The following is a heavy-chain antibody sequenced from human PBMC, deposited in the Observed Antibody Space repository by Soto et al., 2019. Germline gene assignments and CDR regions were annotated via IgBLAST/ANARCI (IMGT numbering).Heavy chain of an antibody. CDR3: ARDHLGIAAGDFDL. D-gene: IGHD6-19*01. Sequence: EDQLVESGGGLVKPGGSLRLSCAASGFSFDTYNMNWVRQAPGKGLEWVSSISSGRPDIFYADSVRGRFTISRDDVKKSLFLQMNSLRADDTAVYYCARDHLGIAAGDFDLWGQGTLVTVSS. CDR1: GFSFDTYN. V-gene: IGHV3-21*02. J-gene: IGHJ4*02. CDR2: ISSGRPDI.